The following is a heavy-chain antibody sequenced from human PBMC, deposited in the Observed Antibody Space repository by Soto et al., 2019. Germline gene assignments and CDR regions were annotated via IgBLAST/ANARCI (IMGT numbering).Heavy chain of an antibody. CDR1: GYTFTSYS. CDR2: IHPYSGRT. CDR3: AIRYGDISSAAGFDY. D-gene: IGHD4-17*01. J-gene: IGHJ4*02. Sequence: GASVKVSCKASGYTFTSYSISWVRQAPGQGLEWMTWIHPYSGRTNSAQKFQGRVTMTTDTSTSTAYMELRRLRSDDTAVYYCAIRYGDISSAAGFDYWGQGTLVTVSS. V-gene: IGHV1-18*01.